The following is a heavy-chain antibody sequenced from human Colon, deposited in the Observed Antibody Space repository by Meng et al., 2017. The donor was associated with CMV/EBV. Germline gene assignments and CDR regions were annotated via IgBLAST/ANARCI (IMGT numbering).Heavy chain of an antibody. CDR3: ARGAFD. CDR2: ISDAGNT. CDR1: GFTFSSYG. J-gene: IGHJ1*01. D-gene: IGHD2/OR15-2a*01. V-gene: IGHV3-66*02. Sequence: GESLKISCAASGFTFSSYGMHWVRQAPGKGLEWVSVISDAGNTYYADSVRGRFTSSRDNSKNTLSLQMHSLRVEDTAVYYCARGAFDWGQGTLVTVSS.